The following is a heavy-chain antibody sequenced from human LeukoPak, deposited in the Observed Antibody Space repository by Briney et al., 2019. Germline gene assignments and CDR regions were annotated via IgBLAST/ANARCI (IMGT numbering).Heavy chain of an antibody. CDR1: GFTFSNYG. Sequence: GGSLRLSCAASGFTFSNYGMHWVRQAPGNRLEWVAFIRYDGSNIYYADSVKGRFTISRDNSKNTLYLQMNSLRAEDTAIYYCANGPHYQIFTGFEKVRSHLDYWGQGTLVTVSS. J-gene: IGHJ4*02. V-gene: IGHV3-30*02. D-gene: IGHD3-9*01. CDR3: ANGPHYQIFTGFEKVRSHLDY. CDR2: IRYDGSNI.